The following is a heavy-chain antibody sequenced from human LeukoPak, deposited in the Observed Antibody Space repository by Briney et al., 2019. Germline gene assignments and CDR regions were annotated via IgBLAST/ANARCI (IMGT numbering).Heavy chain of an antibody. Sequence: PGGSLRLSCAASGFTFSSYDMSWVRQAPGKGLEWVSAISGRGTSTYYADSVKGRFTISRDNSKNTVYLQMDSLRAGDTAVYYCAKRSWDSSGYYYDCWGQGTLVTVSS. D-gene: IGHD3-22*01. V-gene: IGHV3-23*01. CDR3: AKRSWDSSGYYYDC. CDR1: GFTFSSYD. CDR2: ISGRGTST. J-gene: IGHJ4*02.